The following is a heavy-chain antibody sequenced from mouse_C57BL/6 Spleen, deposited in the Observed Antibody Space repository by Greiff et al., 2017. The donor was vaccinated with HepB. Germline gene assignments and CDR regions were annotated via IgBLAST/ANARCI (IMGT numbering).Heavy chain of an antibody. D-gene: IGHD1-1*01. Sequence: QVQLQQPGAELVMPGASVKLSCKASGYTFTSYWMHWVKQRPGQGLEWIGEIDPSDSYTNYNQKFKGKSTLTVDKSSSTAYMQLSSLTSEDSAVYYCARGVTTVVANFDVWGTGTTVTVSS. CDR2: IDPSDSYT. V-gene: IGHV1-69*01. J-gene: IGHJ1*03. CDR1: GYTFTSYW. CDR3: ARGVTTVVANFDV.